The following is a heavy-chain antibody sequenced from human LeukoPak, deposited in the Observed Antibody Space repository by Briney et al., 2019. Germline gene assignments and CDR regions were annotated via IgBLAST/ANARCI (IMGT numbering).Heavy chain of an antibody. V-gene: IGHV1-2*02. J-gene: IGHJ4*02. Sequence: ASVKVSCKASGYTFTGYYMRWVRQAPGQGLEWMGWINPNSGGTNYAQKFQGRVTMTRDTSISTAYMELSRLRSDDTAVYYCATIVGATNYFDYWGQGTLVTVSS. CDR1: GYTFTGYY. CDR3: ATIVGATNYFDY. D-gene: IGHD1-26*01. CDR2: INPNSGGT.